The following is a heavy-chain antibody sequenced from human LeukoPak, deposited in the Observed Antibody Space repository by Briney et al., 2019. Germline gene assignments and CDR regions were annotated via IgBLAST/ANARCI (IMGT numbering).Heavy chain of an antibody. Sequence: SETLSLTCTVSGRSISSYYWSWIRQPPGKGLEWIGYIYYSGSTNYNPSLKSRVTISVDTSKNQFSLKLSSVTAADTAVYYCARQYKSSNQFDYWGQGTLVTVSS. J-gene: IGHJ4*02. D-gene: IGHD1-1*01. V-gene: IGHV4-59*08. CDR3: ARQYKSSNQFDY. CDR2: IYYSGST. CDR1: GRSISSYY.